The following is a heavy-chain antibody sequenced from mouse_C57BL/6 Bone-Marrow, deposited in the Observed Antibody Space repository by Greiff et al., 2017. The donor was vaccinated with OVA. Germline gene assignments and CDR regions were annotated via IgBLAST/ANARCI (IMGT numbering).Heavy chain of an antibody. J-gene: IGHJ3*01. CDR2: IYPGSGST. CDR1: GYTFTSYW. V-gene: IGHV1-55*01. D-gene: IGHD3-2*02. CDR3: ARGGGSGYVDPWFAD. Sequence: QVQLQQPGAELVKPGASVKMSCKASGYTFTSYWITWVKQRPGQGLEWIGDIYPGSGSTNYNEKFKSKATLTVDTSSSTAYMQLSSLTSEDSAVYYCARGGGSGYVDPWFADWGQGTLVTVSA.